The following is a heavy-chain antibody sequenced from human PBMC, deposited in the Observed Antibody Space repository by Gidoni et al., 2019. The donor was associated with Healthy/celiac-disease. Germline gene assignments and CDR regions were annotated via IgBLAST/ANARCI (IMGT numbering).Heavy chain of an antibody. CDR3: ANWPVAPPEVDYYDSSGYRDYYYYGMDV. CDR1: GGSISSYY. J-gene: IGHJ6*02. Sequence: QEQLQESDPGLVKPSETLSLTCTVDGGSISSYYWSWIRPTPGKGLEWIGYIYYSGSTNYNPSLKSRVTISLDTSKNQFSLKLSSVTAADTAVYYCANWPVAPPEVDYYDSSGYRDYYYYGMDVWGQGTTVTVSS. CDR2: IYYSGST. D-gene: IGHD3-22*01. V-gene: IGHV4-59*01.